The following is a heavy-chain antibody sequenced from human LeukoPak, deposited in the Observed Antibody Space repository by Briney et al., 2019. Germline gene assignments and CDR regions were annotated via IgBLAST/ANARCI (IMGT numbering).Heavy chain of an antibody. D-gene: IGHD2-15*01. CDR1: GYSFTRYY. J-gene: IGHJ4*02. V-gene: IGHV5-51*01. CDR2: IYPGDSDT. Sequence: GESLKISCKGSGYSFTRYYIGWVRQMPGKVLEWMGIIYPGDSDTRYSPSFQGQVTISADKSISTAYLQWSSLKASDTAMYYCARYRYCSGGNCYGPAYWGQGTLVTVSS. CDR3: ARYRYCSGGNCYGPAY.